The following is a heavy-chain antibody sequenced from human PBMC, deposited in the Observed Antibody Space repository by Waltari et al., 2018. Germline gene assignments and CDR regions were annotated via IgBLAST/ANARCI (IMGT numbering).Heavy chain of an antibody. CDR2: IIPIFGTP. CDR1: GGTFSTYA. CDR3: ARDKEVGSASGDINFFDY. V-gene: IGHV1-69*12. D-gene: IGHD2-15*01. Sequence: QVQLVQSGAEVKKPGSSVKVSCQASGGTFSTYAISWVRQAPGQGLEWMGGIIPIFGTPNYAPKFQGRLIISADESTSTAYMELSSLRSQDTAVYYCARDKEVGSASGDINFFDYWGQGTLVAVSS. J-gene: IGHJ4*02.